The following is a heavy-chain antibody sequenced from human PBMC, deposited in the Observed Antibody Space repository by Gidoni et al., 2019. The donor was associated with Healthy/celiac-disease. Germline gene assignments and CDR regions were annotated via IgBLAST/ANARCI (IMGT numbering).Heavy chain of an antibody. CDR2: INHSGST. Sequence: QVQLQQWGAGLLKPSETLSLTCAVYGGSFSGYYWSWIRQPPGKGLEWIGEINHSGSTNYNPSLKSRVTRSVDTSKNQCSLKLSSVTAADTAVYYCARGDPGIAAAGTAFDYWGQGTLVTVSS. CDR1: GGSFSGYY. V-gene: IGHV4-34*01. J-gene: IGHJ4*02. CDR3: ARGDPGIAAAGTAFDY. D-gene: IGHD6-13*01.